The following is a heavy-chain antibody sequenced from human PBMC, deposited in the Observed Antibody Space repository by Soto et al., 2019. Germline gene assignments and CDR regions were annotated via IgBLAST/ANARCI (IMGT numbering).Heavy chain of an antibody. Sequence: EVQLLESGGGLVQPGGSLRLSCAASGFTFSSYAMSWVRQAPGKGMEWVAAISGSGGSTYYADSVKGRFTISRENSKNPLYLQRNSLRAEDAAVYYCAKDLVGSNADYDDYWGQGTLVTVSS. D-gene: IGHD2-15*01. CDR3: AKDLVGSNADYDDY. J-gene: IGHJ4*02. CDR1: GFTFSSYA. V-gene: IGHV3-23*01. CDR2: ISGSGGST.